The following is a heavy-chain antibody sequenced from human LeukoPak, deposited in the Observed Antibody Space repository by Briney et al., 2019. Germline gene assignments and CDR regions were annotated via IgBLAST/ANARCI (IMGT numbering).Heavy chain of an antibody. CDR1: GGSISSSNW. CDR3: ARKGPGPFDY. D-gene: IGHD1-14*01. J-gene: IGHJ4*02. V-gene: IGHV4-4*02. Sequence: PSETLSLTCAVSGGSISSSNWWSWVRQPPGKGLEWIGEIYHSGSTNYNPSLKSRATISVDKSKNQFSLKLSSVTAADTAVYYCARKGPGPFDYWGQGTLVTVSS. CDR2: IYHSGST.